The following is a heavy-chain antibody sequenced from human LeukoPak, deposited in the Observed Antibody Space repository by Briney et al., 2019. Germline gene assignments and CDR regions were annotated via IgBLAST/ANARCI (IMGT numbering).Heavy chain of an antibody. J-gene: IGHJ6*03. CDR1: GDSISTSSYY. V-gene: IGHV4-39*01. Sequence: KPSETLSLTCSVSGDSISTSSYYWGWIRRPPGKGLEWIGTIYYSGSTYYNPSLTSRVTISVDTSKNQFSLKLSSVTAADTAVYYCARHKDYYYSYMDVWGKGTTVTISS. CDR2: IYYSGST. CDR3: ARHKDYYYSYMDV.